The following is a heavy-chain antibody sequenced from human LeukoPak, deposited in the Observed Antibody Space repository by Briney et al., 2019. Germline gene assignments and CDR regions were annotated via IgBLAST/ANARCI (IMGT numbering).Heavy chain of an antibody. J-gene: IGHJ4*02. V-gene: IGHV4-31*03. CDR3: ARAHYDYVWGSYRCGFYFDY. CDR2: IYYSGST. CDR1: GGSISSGGYY. Sequence: SETLSLTCTVSGGSISSGGYYWSWIRQHPGKGLEWIGYIYYSGSTYYNPSLKSRVTISVDTSKNQFSLKLSSVTAADTAVYYCARAHYDYVWGSYRCGFYFDYWGQGTLVTVSS. D-gene: IGHD3-16*02.